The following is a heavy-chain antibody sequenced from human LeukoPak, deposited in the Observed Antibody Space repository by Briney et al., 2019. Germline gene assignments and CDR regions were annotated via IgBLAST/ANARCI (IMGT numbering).Heavy chain of an antibody. D-gene: IGHD5-18*01. V-gene: IGHV3-7*03. J-gene: IGHJ4*02. CDR1: GFTFSSYW. Sequence: GGSLRLSCAASGFTFSSYWMSWVRQAPGKGLEWVANIKQDGSEKYYVDSVKGRFTISRDNSKNTLYLQMNSLRAEDTAVYYCAKDHGDTAIDYFDYWGQGTLVTVSS. CDR3: AKDHGDTAIDYFDY. CDR2: IKQDGSEK.